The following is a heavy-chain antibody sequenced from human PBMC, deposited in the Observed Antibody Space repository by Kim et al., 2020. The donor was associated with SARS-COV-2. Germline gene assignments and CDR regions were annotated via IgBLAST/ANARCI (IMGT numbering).Heavy chain of an antibody. V-gene: IGHV4-59*01. CDR3: VRSGSYYNFPLYYFDY. Sequence: PARKSRVTISVDTSTNQFSLKLSSVTAADTAVYYCVRSGSYYNFPLYYFDYWGQGTLVTVSS. D-gene: IGHD3-10*01. J-gene: IGHJ4*02.